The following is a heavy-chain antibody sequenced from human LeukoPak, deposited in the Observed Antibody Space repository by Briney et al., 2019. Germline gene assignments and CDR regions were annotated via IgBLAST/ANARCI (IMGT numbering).Heavy chain of an antibody. D-gene: IGHD4-17*01. CDR1: EFTFSNYG. V-gene: IGHV3-23*01. J-gene: IGHJ3*02. Sequence: PGGSLRLSCAASEFTFSNYGMTWVRQAPGRGLEWVSSISGSGDSTQYADSVQGRFVISRDNSKNALYLQMNSLRAEDTAVYFCARDPDGDYIGTFDMWGRGTKVSVSS. CDR2: ISGSGDST. CDR3: ARDPDGDYIGTFDM.